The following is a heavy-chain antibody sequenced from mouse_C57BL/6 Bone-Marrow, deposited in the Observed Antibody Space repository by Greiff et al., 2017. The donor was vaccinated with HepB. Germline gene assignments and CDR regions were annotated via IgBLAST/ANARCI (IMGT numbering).Heavy chain of an antibody. J-gene: IGHJ1*03. CDR2: ISDGGSYT. Sequence: EVKVVESGGGLVKPGGSLKLSCAASGFTFSSYAMSWVRQTPEKRLEWVATISDGGSYTYYPDNVKGRFTISRDNAKNNLYLQMSHLKSEGTAMYYCARALLTGAWYFDVWGTGTTATVSS. CDR1: GFTFSSYA. D-gene: IGHD4-1*01. CDR3: ARALLTGAWYFDV. V-gene: IGHV5-4*03.